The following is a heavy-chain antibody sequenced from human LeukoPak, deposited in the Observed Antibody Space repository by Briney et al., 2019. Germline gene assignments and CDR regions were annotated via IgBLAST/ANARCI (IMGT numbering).Heavy chain of an antibody. CDR1: GGSISSSSYY. Sequence: SETLSLTCTVSGGSISSSSYYWGWIRQPPGKGLEWIGSIYYSGSTYYNPFLKSRVTISVDTSKNQFSLKLSSVTAADTAVYYCAGRVDHPNYWFDPWGQGTLVTVSS. D-gene: IGHD1-1*01. J-gene: IGHJ5*02. CDR2: IYYSGST. V-gene: IGHV4-39*01. CDR3: AGRVDHPNYWFDP.